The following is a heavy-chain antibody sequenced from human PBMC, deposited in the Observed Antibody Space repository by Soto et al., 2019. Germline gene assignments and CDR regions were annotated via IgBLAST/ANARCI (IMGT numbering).Heavy chain of an antibody. D-gene: IGHD3-16*01. J-gene: IGHJ6*02. Sequence: QVQLVQSGAEVKKPGSSVKVSCKASGGTFSSYAISWVRQAPGQGLEWMGGIIPIFGAADYAQKFQGRVAITAAASTSTAYMELSSLRSEDTAVYYCASAWGPSYYYGMDVWGQGTTVTVSS. CDR3: ASAWGPSYYYGMDV. V-gene: IGHV1-69*12. CDR2: IIPIFGAA. CDR1: GGTFSSYA.